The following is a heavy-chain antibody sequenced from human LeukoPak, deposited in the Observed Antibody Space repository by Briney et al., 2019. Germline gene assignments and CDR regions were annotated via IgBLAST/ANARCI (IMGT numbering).Heavy chain of an antibody. CDR2: IYPGDSDT. V-gene: IGHV5-51*01. J-gene: IGHJ3*02. D-gene: IGHD3-22*01. CDR1: GYSFTSYW. CDR3: ARQHYYYDSSVSGVRGPSAFDI. Sequence: GESLKISCKVSGYSFTSYWIGWVRQMPGKGLEWMGIIYPGDSDTRYSPSFQGQVTISADKSISTAYLQWSSLKASDTAMYYCARQHYYYDSSVSGVRGPSAFDIWGQGTMVTVSS.